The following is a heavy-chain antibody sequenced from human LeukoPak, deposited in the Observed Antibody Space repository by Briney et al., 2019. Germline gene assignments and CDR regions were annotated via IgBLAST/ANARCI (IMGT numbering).Heavy chain of an antibody. Sequence: EASVKVSCKASGGTFSSYAISWVRQAPGQGLEWMGRIIPILGIANYAQKFQGRVTITADKSTSTAYMELSSLRSEDTAMYYCARGSGYYQYYFDYWGQGTLVTASS. CDR2: IIPILGIA. CDR3: ARGSGYYQYYFDY. V-gene: IGHV1-69*04. CDR1: GGTFSSYA. D-gene: IGHD3-22*01. J-gene: IGHJ4*02.